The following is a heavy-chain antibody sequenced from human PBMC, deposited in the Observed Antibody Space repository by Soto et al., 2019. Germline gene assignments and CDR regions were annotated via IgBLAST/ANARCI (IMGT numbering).Heavy chain of an antibody. CDR2: ISTDNANT. V-gene: IGHV1-18*01. D-gene: IGHD5-18*01. CDR3: ARATGNGYDRDFDY. J-gene: IGHJ4*02. CDR1: GYTFINYG. Sequence: QVQLVQSGAELKKPGASVKVSCKASGYTFINYGISWVRQAPGQGLEWMGWISTDNANTNYAQKVQGRVTMTTDTSTSTAYMEVRSLRSDDTAVYYCARATGNGYDRDFDYWGQGTLVTVSS.